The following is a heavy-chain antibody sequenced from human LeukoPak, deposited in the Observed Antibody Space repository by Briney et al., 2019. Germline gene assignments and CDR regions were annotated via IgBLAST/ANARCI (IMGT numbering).Heavy chain of an antibody. V-gene: IGHV4-59*01. D-gene: IGHD6-13*01. Sequence: SETLSLTCTVSGGSISSYYWGWIRQPPGKGLEEMGYIYYSGSTNYNPSLKSRVTISVDTSKNQFSLKLSSVTAADTAVYYCARVTIAAAGTFWFDPWGQGTLVTVSS. CDR1: GGSISSYY. CDR2: IYYSGST. CDR3: ARVTIAAAGTFWFDP. J-gene: IGHJ5*02.